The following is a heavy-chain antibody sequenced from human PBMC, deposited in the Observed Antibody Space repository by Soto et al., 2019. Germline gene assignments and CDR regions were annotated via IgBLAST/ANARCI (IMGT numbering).Heavy chain of an antibody. Sequence: QVQLVQSGAEVKTPGASVKVSCKASGYTFTSYGINWVRQAPGQGLEWMGWINTYIGNTNYAQRLQGRVTMTTDTSTSTAYMELRSLRSDAMAVYYCARDTYGLFDSWGQGTLVTVSS. CDR3: ARDTYGLFDS. J-gene: IGHJ4*02. CDR1: GYTFTSYG. CDR2: INTYIGNT. V-gene: IGHV1-18*03. D-gene: IGHD3-10*01.